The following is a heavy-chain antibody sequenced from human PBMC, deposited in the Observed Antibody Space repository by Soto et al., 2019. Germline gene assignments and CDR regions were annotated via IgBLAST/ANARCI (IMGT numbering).Heavy chain of an antibody. D-gene: IGHD3-22*01. CDR2: IIPIFGTP. J-gene: IGHJ5*02. Sequence: ASVKVSCKASGGTFTDLGLHWVRQAPGQGLEWMGGIIPIFGTPNYAQKFQGRVIITADEFTSTAHMELSSLRSEDTAVYYCARGWDHYDSSGLLTWFDPWGQGTLVTVSS. CDR3: ARGWDHYDSSGLLTWFDP. V-gene: IGHV1-69*13. CDR1: GGTFTDLG.